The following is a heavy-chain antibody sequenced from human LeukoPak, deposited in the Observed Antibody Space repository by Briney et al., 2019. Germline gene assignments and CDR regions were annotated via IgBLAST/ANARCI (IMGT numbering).Heavy chain of an antibody. D-gene: IGHD6-6*01. CDR1: GFTFSSYS. Sequence: GGSLRLSCAASGFTFSSYSMNWVRQAPGKGLEWVSSISSSSSYIYYADSVKGRFTISRDSAKNSLYLQMNSLRAEDTAVYYCASSLDPRSSSSVYPTTTIDYWGQGTLVTVSS. J-gene: IGHJ4*02. CDR2: ISSSSSYI. V-gene: IGHV3-21*01. CDR3: ASSLDPRSSSSVYPTTTIDY.